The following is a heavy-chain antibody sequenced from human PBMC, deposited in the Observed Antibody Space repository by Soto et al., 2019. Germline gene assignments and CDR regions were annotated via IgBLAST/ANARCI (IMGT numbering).Heavy chain of an antibody. CDR3: VRDGAATGSVYLDY. J-gene: IGHJ4*02. CDR2: ISYSGST. V-gene: IGHV4-59*01. Sequence: QVQLQESGPGLVKPSETLSLTCTVSGGSISGYFWSWIRQPPGKGLEWIGYISYSGSTNYNSSLKGXVXXSLDTSNIPFSLRLTSVTAADTAVYYCVRDGAATGSVYLDYWGQGTLVTVSS. CDR1: GGSISGYF. D-gene: IGHD6-13*01.